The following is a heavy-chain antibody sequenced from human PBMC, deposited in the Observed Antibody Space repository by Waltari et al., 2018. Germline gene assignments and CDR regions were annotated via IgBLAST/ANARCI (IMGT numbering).Heavy chain of an antibody. CDR1: GGSFSGYY. CDR3: ARGGYCSSTSCPRRGTFNGYSSSWYRGLHAFDI. V-gene: IGHV4-34*01. Sequence: QVQLQQWGAGLLKPSETLSLTCAVYGGSFSGYYWSWIRQPPGKGLEWIGEINHSGSTTYTPSLKSRVTISVDTSKNQFSLKLSSVTAADTAVYYCARGGYCSSTSCPRRGTFNGYSSSWYRGLHAFDIWGQGTMVTVSS. CDR2: INHSGST. J-gene: IGHJ3*02. D-gene: IGHD2-2*01.